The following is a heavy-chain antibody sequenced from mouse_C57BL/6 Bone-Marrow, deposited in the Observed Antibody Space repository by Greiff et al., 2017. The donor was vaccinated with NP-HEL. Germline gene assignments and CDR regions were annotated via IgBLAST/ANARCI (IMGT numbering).Heavy chain of an antibody. Sequence: VKLVESGPGLVQPSQSLSITCTVSGFSLTSYGVHWVRQSPGKGLEWLGVIWSGGSTDYNAAFISRLSISKDNSTSQVFFKMNSLQADDTAIYYCARKRSYYGSFYAMDYWGQGTSVTVSS. CDR1: GFSLTSYG. CDR3: ARKRSYYGSFYAMDY. CDR2: IWSGGST. J-gene: IGHJ4*01. V-gene: IGHV2-2*01. D-gene: IGHD1-1*01.